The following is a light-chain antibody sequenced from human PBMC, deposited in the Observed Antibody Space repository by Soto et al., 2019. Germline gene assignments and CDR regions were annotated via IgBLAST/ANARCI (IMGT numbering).Light chain of an antibody. CDR2: GAS. Sequence: EIVLTQSPGTLSLSPGERATLSCRASQSVSSSYLAWYQQKPGQAPRLLIYGASSRATGIPDRFSGSGSGTDFTLTISRLEPEDFAVYYCQQYGSSPPTFCQGTKLEIK. CDR1: QSVSSSY. J-gene: IGKJ2*01. V-gene: IGKV3-20*01. CDR3: QQYGSSPPT.